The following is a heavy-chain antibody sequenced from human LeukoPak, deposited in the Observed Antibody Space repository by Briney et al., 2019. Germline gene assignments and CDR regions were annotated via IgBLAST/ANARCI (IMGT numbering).Heavy chain of an antibody. V-gene: IGHV3-7*05. J-gene: IGHJ4*02. CDR2: IKPDGSEK. CDR1: GFTFRNYW. CDR3: ARAYEYGFDC. D-gene: IGHD6-6*01. Sequence: GGSLRLSCAASGFTFRNYWMSWVRQAPGRGLEWVANIKPDGSEKHYVDSAKGRFTVSRDNPKNPLYLQMNSLRAEDTAVYYCARAYEYGFDCWGQGTLVTVSS.